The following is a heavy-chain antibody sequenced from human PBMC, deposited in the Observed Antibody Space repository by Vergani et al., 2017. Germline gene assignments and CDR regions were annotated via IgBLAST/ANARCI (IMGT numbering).Heavy chain of an antibody. CDR1: GYTFTGYY. CDR3: ARPRSPGYCSSTSCYRENDAFDI. J-gene: IGHJ3*02. Sequence: QVQLVQSGAEVKKPGASVKVSCKASGYTFTGYYMHWVRQAPGQGLEWMGWINPNSGGTNYAQKFQGRVTMTRDTSISTAYMELSRLRSDDTAVYYCARPRSPGYCSSTSCYRENDAFDIWGQGTMVTVSS. CDR2: INPNSGGT. V-gene: IGHV1-2*02. D-gene: IGHD2-2*02.